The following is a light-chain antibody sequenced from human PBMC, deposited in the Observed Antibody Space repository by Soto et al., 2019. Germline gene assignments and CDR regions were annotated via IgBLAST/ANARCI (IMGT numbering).Light chain of an antibody. CDR3: QQYNNWPLT. V-gene: IGKV3-15*01. Sequence: EIVMTQSPATLSVSPGERATLSCRASQNVSSNLAWYQQKPGQAPRLLIYGASTRATGIPVRFSGSGSGTEFTLTISSLQSEDLAVYYCQQYNNWPLTFGGGTKVEIK. J-gene: IGKJ4*01. CDR1: QNVSSN. CDR2: GAS.